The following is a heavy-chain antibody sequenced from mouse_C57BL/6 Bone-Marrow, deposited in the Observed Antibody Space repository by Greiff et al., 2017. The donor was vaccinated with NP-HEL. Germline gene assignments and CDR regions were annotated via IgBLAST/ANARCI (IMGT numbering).Heavy chain of an antibody. Sequence: DVKLVESGGDLVKPGGSLKLSCAASGFTFSSYGMSWVRQTPDKRLEWVATISSGGSYTYYPDSVKGRFTISRDNAKNTLYRQMSSLKSEDTAMYYCASAYDYDDLWGQGTLVTVSA. CDR2: ISSGGSYT. CDR1: GFTFSSYG. CDR3: ASAYDYDDL. J-gene: IGHJ3*01. V-gene: IGHV5-6*02. D-gene: IGHD2-4*01.